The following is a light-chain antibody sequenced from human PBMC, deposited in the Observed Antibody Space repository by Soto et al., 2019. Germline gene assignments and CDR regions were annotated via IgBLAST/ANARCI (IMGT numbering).Light chain of an antibody. CDR1: NSNIGKNA. Sequence: QSVLTQPPSVSEAPRQRVTISCSGSNSNIGKNAVSWYQQVPGKAPKLLMFNDDVLPSGVSDRFSGSKSGTSASLAISGLQSEDEADYYCEAWDDSLNGVIFGGGTKLTVL. CDR3: EAWDDSLNGVI. V-gene: IGLV1-36*01. CDR2: NDD. J-gene: IGLJ2*01.